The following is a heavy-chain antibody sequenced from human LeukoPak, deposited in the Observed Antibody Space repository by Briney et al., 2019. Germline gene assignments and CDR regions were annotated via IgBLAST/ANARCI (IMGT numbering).Heavy chain of an antibody. CDR2: IYYSGST. V-gene: IGHV4-59*08. J-gene: IGHJ4*02. Sequence: SETLSLTCTVSGGSISSYYWSWIRQPPGKGLEWIGYIYYSGSTNYNPSLKSRVTISVDTSKNRFSLKLSSVTAADTAVYYCARQNGGYTIFDYWGQGTLVTVSS. CDR3: ARQNGGYTIFDY. D-gene: IGHD5-18*01. CDR1: GGSISSYY.